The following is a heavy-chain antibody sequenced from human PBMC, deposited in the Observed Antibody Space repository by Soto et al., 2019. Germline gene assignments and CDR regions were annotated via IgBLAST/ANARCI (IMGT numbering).Heavy chain of an antibody. CDR1: GLIFSHAW. Sequence: EVHVVESGGGLVKPGGSLRLSGKVSGLIFSHAWLGGAGQAPGKGLEWVGRFKSGGAGGTRDYAEPVKGRFTLSRDDLQNTMYLQMNSLQTDDTAVYYCIWEPKAYSKWQWGRGTLVTVSS. V-gene: IGHV3-15*07. J-gene: IGHJ4*02. D-gene: IGHD3-16*01. CDR2: FKSGGAGGTR. CDR3: IWEPKAYSKWQ.